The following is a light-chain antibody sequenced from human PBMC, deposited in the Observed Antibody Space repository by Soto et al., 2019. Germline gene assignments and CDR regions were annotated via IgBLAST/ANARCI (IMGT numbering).Light chain of an antibody. CDR1: QSVSSY. Sequence: EIVLTQSPGTLSLSPWERATLSCRASQSVSSYLAWYQQKPGQAPRLLISDASNRATGIPARFSGSGSGTDFTLTISSLEPEDFAVYYCHQRQYWPPITFGQGTRLEIK. J-gene: IGKJ5*01. V-gene: IGKV3-11*01. CDR2: DAS. CDR3: HQRQYWPPIT.